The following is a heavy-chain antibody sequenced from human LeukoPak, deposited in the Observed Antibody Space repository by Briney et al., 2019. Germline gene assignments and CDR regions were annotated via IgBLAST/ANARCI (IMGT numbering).Heavy chain of an antibody. Sequence: ASVKVSCKASGYTFTGYYMHWVRQAPGQGLEWMGWLNPNSGGTNYAQKFQGRVIMTRDTSISTAYMELSRLRSDDTAVYYCARPRGYYDFWSGYLGDWGQGTLVTVSS. CDR3: ARPRGYYDFWSGYLGD. CDR1: GYTFTGYY. D-gene: IGHD3-3*01. J-gene: IGHJ4*02. CDR2: LNPNSGGT. V-gene: IGHV1-2*02.